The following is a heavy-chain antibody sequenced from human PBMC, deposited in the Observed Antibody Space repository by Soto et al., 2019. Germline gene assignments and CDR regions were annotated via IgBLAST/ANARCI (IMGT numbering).Heavy chain of an antibody. CDR3: ARDEEVNYSDYGDSDHYHGMDV. V-gene: IGHV4-31*02. J-gene: IGHJ6*02. CDR2: IYYSGST. CDR1: GGSISSGGYY. Sequence: SETLSLTCIVSGGSISSGGYYWSWIRQHPGKGLEWIGYIYYSGSTYYNPSLKSRASISVDTSKDQFSMKLSSVTAADTAVYYCARDEEVNYSDYGDSDHYHGMDVWGQGTPVTVSS. D-gene: IGHD4-17*01.